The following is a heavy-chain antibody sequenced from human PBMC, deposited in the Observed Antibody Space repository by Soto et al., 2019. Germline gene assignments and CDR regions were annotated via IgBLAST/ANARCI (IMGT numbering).Heavy chain of an antibody. J-gene: IGHJ6*04. Sequence: QVQLVESGGGVVQPGRSLRLSCATSGFTFSGYGFHWVRQAPGKGLAWVAVILSDGTNKYYGDSVKGRFTISRDDSQNTLYLQRNSLRDEDTAVYYGARILGVGLSPRDVWGKGPTVTVSS. V-gene: IGHV3-33*01. D-gene: IGHD2-15*01. CDR2: ILSDGTNK. CDR3: ARILGVGLSPRDV. CDR1: GFTFSGYG.